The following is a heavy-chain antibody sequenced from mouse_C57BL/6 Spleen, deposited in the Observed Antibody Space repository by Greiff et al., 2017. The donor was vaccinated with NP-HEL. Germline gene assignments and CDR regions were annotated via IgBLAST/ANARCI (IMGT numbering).Heavy chain of an antibody. D-gene: IGHD2-12*01. V-gene: IGHV1-15*01. CDR1: GYTFTDYE. CDR2: IDPETGGT. J-gene: IGHJ2*01. Sequence: QVQLKQSGAELVRPGASVTLSCKASGYTFTDYEMHWVKQTPVHGLEWIGAIDPETGGTAYNQKFKGKAILTADKSSSTAYMELRSLTSEDSAVYYCTRGRGRRGYFAFWGHGPTLTVSS. CDR3: TRGRGRRGYFAF.